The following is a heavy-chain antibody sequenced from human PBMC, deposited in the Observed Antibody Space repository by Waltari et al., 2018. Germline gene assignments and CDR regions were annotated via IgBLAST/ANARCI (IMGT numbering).Heavy chain of an antibody. V-gene: IGHV3-66*02. CDR1: GFTVSTTP. CDR3: ATARDEDTAMVYFDN. Sequence: EVKLVESGGGLVHPGGSLRRPCAASGFTVSTTPLSWVRQAPGKGLEWVSIIYPAGSAYNADSVEGRFTISRDISNNMLHLQMNSLRLEDSATYYCATARDEDTAMVYFDNWGQGTLVSVSS. J-gene: IGHJ4*02. CDR2: IYPAGSA. D-gene: IGHD5-18*01.